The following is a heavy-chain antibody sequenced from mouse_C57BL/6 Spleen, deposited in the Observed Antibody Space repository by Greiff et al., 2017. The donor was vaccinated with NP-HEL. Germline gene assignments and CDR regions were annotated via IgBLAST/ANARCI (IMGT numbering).Heavy chain of an antibody. J-gene: IGHJ2*01. CDR1: GFTFSSYA. CDR3: ARDEEEGFDY. V-gene: IGHV5-4*01. CDR2: ISDGGSYT. Sequence: EVQLVESGGGLVKPGGSLKLSCAASGFTFSSYAMSWVRQTPEKRLEWVATISDGGSYTYYPDNVKGRFTISRDNAKNNLYLQMSHLKSEDTAMYYCARDEEEGFDYWGQGTTLTVSS.